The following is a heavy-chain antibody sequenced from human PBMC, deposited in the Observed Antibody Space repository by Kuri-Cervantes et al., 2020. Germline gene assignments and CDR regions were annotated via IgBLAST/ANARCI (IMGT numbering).Heavy chain of an antibody. D-gene: IGHD3-16*02. CDR2: INPNSGGT. CDR3: ARPLGGGVGGVIDWFDP. CDR1: GYTFTGYY. V-gene: IGHV1-2*02. Sequence: ASVKVSCKASGYTFTGYYMHWVRQAPGQGLEWMGWINPNSGGTNYAQKFQGRVTMTRDTSISTAYMELSRLRSDDTAVYYCARPLGGGVGGVIDWFDPWGQGTLVTVSS. J-gene: IGHJ5*02.